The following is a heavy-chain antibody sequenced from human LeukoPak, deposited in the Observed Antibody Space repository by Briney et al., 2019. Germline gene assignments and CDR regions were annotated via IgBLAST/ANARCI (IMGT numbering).Heavy chain of an antibody. Sequence: ASVKVSCKASGYTFTAYYMHCVRQAPGQGLEWMVWINPDSGGTNYAQKFQGRVTMTRDTSISTAYMELSSLRSDDTAVYYCARDVDSSWYTNPSDYWGQGTLVTVSS. CDR1: GYTFTAYY. CDR3: ARDVDSSWYTNPSDY. J-gene: IGHJ4*02. D-gene: IGHD6-13*01. V-gene: IGHV1-2*02. CDR2: INPDSGGT.